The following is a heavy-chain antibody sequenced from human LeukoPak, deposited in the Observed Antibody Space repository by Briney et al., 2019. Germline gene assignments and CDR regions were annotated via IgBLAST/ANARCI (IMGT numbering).Heavy chain of an antibody. CDR3: AKEFDSSGYFDD. CDR2: ISGRGDST. Sequence: PGGSLRLSCAASGFTFRSYAMSWVRQAPGKGLEWVAAISGRGDSTYYPDSVKGRFTISRDNSKNTLYLQMNSPRAEDTAVYYCAKEFDSSGYFDDWGQGTLVTVSS. D-gene: IGHD3-22*01. J-gene: IGHJ4*02. CDR1: GFTFRSYA. V-gene: IGHV3-23*01.